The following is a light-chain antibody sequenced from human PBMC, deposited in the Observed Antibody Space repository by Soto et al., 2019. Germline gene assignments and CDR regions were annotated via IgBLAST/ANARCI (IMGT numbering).Light chain of an antibody. V-gene: IGKV1-39*01. CDR3: QQSYRTPWT. J-gene: IGKJ1*01. CDR1: QSISNL. CDR2: AAS. Sequence: DIQMTQSPSSLSASVGDRVTITCRASQSISNLLNWYQQKPGRAPKLLIYAASSLQSGVPSRFSASGTGTDFTLTISSLQPEDFAIYYCQQSYRTPWTFGQGTKVEIK.